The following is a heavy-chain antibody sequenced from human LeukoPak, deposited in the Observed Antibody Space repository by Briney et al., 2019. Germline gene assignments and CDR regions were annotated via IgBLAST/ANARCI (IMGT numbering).Heavy chain of an antibody. CDR3: ARDTPSPDY. CDR1: GGSITTDNYY. V-gene: IGHV4-39*07. Sequence: PSETLSLTCTVSGGSITTDNYYWGWIRQPPGKGLEWIGSIYHSGSTYYNPSLKSRVTISVDTSKNQFSLKLSSVTAADTAVYYCARDTPSPDYWGQGTLVTVSS. CDR2: IYHSGST. J-gene: IGHJ4*02.